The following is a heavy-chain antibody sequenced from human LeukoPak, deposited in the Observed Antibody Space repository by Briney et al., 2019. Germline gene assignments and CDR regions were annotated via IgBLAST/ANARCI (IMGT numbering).Heavy chain of an antibody. J-gene: IGHJ4*02. Sequence: QPGGSLRLSCAVSGFKFTDYAMHWVRQAPGKGLEWVALIYYDGSENFYADSVRGRLAISRDDSKNTLFLQMNSLRPEDTAMYYCAREERGWLIGHWGQGTLVTVSS. CDR1: GFKFTDYA. D-gene: IGHD5-12*01. CDR2: IYYDGSEN. V-gene: IGHV3-30*09. CDR3: AREERGWLIGH.